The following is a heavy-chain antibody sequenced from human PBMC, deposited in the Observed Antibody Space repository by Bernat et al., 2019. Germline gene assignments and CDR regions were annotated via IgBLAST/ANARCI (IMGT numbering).Heavy chain of an antibody. CDR1: GFSFSDAV. CDR3: AGEGYASGRSGSFDY. CDR2: VSTDGRGK. D-gene: IGHD2-15*01. Sequence: QVQLVESGGGVVQPGGSLRLSCAGSGFSFSDAVMHWVRLAPGKGLEWVAGVSTDGRGKHDADYVKGRFTISRGNPKNTLSLKMNSVGVDDTGIYYCAGEGYASGRSGSFDYWGQGTLVTVSS. V-gene: IGHV3-30*04. J-gene: IGHJ4*02.